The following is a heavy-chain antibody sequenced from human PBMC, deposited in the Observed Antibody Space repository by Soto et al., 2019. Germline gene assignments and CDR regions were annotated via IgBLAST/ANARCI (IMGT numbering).Heavy chain of an antibody. CDR3: ARTGLGYCGTTNCSEWFAT. D-gene: IGHD2-2*01. CDR1: GYTFTGYY. V-gene: IGHV1-2*02. J-gene: IGHJ5*02. Sequence: ASVKVSCKAFGYTFTGYYMHWVRQAPGQGLEWMGWINPKSGGTNYAQKFKGRVTMTTDTSISTAYMELSRLRSDDTAMYYCARTGLGYCGTTNCSEWFATWGQGTTVTVSS. CDR2: INPKSGGT.